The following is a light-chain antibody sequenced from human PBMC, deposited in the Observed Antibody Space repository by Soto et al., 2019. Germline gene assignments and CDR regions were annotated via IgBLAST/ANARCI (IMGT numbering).Light chain of an antibody. CDR3: NSYTISSTYV. CDR2: DVS. CDR1: SSDVGNYNY. J-gene: IGLJ1*01. Sequence: QSVLPHPTYMSGSPGQSIAITCTGTSSDVGNYNYVSWYQQYPGKAPRVLIYDVSKRPSGVSDRFSGSKSGNTASLTISGLQAEDEADYYCNSYTISSTYVFGSGTKVTVL. V-gene: IGLV2-14*03.